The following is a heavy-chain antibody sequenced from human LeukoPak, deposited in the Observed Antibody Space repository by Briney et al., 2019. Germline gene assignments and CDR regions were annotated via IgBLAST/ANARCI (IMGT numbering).Heavy chain of an antibody. V-gene: IGHV3-64*01. Sequence: GGSLRLSCAAFGFTFSRYAMHWVRQAPGQGLEYVSAITSNGGSTYYANSVKGRFIISRDSSKNTLYLQLGSLRADDMAMYYCATASGSQYAEYFQHWGQGTLVTVSS. CDR2: ITSNGGST. CDR3: ATASGSQYAEYFQH. D-gene: IGHD1-26*01. CDR1: GFTFSRYA. J-gene: IGHJ1*01.